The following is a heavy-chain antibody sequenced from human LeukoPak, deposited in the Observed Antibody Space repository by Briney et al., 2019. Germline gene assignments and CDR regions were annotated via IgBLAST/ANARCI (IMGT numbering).Heavy chain of an antibody. D-gene: IGHD2-21*02. J-gene: IGHJ1*01. V-gene: IGHV3-21*01. CDR3: ARGYCGGDCYGD. CDR1: GFSFSNYA. Sequence: PGGSLRLSCAASGFSFSNYAVNWVRQAPGKGLEWVSSIDGSSSHIYYADSVKGRFTISRDNTKSSLYLQMNSLRAEDMAVYYCARGYCGGDCYGDWGQGTLATVSS. CDR2: IDGSSSHI.